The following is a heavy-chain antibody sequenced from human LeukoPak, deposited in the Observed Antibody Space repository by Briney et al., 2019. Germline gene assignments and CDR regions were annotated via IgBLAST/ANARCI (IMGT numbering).Heavy chain of an antibody. CDR1: GFTFSNAW. V-gene: IGHV3-15*01. Sequence: TGGSLRLSCEVSGFTFSNAWMSWVRQAPGKGLEWVGRITSKTDGGTTDYAAPVKGRFTISRDDSKNTLYLQMNSLKTEDTAVYYCATDGSGAYYDAFDIWGQGTLVTVSS. CDR2: ITSKTDGGTT. CDR3: ATDGSGAYYDAFDI. D-gene: IGHD1-26*01. J-gene: IGHJ3*02.